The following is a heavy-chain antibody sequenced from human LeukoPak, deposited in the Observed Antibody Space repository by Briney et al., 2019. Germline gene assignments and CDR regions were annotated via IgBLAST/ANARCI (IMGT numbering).Heavy chain of an antibody. CDR1: GFTFSSYA. J-gene: IGHJ4*02. V-gene: IGHV3-23*01. CDR3: AKGYCSSTSCSYYFDY. CDR2: ISGSGGST. D-gene: IGHD2-2*01. Sequence: GGSLRLSCAASGFTFSSYAMSWVRQAPGKGLERVSAISGSGGSTYYADSVKGRFTISRDNSKNTLYLQMNSLRAEDTAVYYCAKGYCSSTSCSYYFDYWGQGTLVTVSS.